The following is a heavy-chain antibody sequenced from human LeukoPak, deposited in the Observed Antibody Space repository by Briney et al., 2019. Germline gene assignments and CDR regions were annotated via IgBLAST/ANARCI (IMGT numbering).Heavy chain of an antibody. CDR1: GNSISSGDNY. Sequence: SETLSLTCTVSGNSISSGDNYWSWIRQPAGKGLEWIGRIYTSGSTNYNPSLKSRVTISLDKSKNQVSLKLNSVTAADTAVYYCARALGAFDIWGQGTMVTVSS. J-gene: IGHJ3*02. CDR2: IYTSGST. V-gene: IGHV4-61*02. CDR3: ARALGAFDI.